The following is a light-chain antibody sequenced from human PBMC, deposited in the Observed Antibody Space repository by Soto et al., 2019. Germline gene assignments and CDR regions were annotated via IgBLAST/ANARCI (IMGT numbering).Light chain of an antibody. Sequence: EIVLTQSPGTLSLSPGEGVTLSCRASQSVYSSYLAWYQHKRGQAPRLLIYGASSRATGIPDRFSGSGSGTDFTLTIDRLEPEDFAVYYCQQYGSSPITFGQGTRLEIK. CDR3: QQYGSSPIT. CDR1: QSVYSSY. CDR2: GAS. J-gene: IGKJ5*01. V-gene: IGKV3-20*01.